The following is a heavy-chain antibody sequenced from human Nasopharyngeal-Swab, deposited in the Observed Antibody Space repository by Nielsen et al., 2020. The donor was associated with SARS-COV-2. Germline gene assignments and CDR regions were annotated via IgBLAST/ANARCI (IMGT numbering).Heavy chain of an antibody. D-gene: IGHD2-21*02. J-gene: IGHJ6*02. CDR2: LYPGDSDT. Sequence: GESLKISCQGSGYTFTSYWIGWVRQMPGKGLEWMGILYPGDSDTIYGPSFECQVTISADMSIDTAYLQWSSLKASDTAIYFCARLPHCGGDCPPDVWGQGTSVTGSS. CDR1: GYTFTSYW. V-gene: IGHV5-51*01. CDR3: ARLPHCGGDCPPDV.